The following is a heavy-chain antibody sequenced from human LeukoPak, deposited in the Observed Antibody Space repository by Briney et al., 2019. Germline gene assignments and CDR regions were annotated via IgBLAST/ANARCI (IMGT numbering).Heavy chain of an antibody. CDR2: IYYSGST. Sequence: SETLSLTCTVSGGSISSYYWSWIRQPPGKGLEWIGYIYYSGSTNYNPSLKSRVTISVDTSKNQFSLKLSSVTAADTAVYYCARQGALSSEYYFNNWGQGTLVTVSP. CDR3: ARQGALSSEYYFNN. D-gene: IGHD6-6*01. V-gene: IGHV4-59*01. J-gene: IGHJ4*02. CDR1: GGSISSYY.